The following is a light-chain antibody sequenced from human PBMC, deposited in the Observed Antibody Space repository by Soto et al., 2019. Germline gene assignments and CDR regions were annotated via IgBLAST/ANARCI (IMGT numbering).Light chain of an antibody. CDR2: EGH. V-gene: IGKV3-11*01. CDR1: QSVPSQ. Sequence: DIVLTQSPATLSLSPGERATLSCRASQSVPSQLPWYQKKSGQAPTLLIYEGHNRATGIPGRFSASGSGIDFTLTISSLAPEDVAVYYCQQQSTWPRTFGQATRVDI. CDR3: QQQSTWPRT. J-gene: IGKJ1*01.